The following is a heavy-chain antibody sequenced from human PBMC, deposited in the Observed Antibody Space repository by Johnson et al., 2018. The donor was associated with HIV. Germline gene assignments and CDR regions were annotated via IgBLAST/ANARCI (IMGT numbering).Heavy chain of an antibody. V-gene: IGHV3-9*01. CDR1: GFTFDDHA. Sequence: EVQLVESGGGLVQPGRSLRLSCAASGFTFDDHAMHWVRQAPGKGLEWVSGIIWNSGSIAYADSVKGRFTISRDNAKNSLYLQMNSLRAEDTALYYCAKDRFRVGTTMAESGAFDIWGQGTMVTVSS. J-gene: IGHJ3*02. D-gene: IGHD5-18*01. CDR2: IIWNSGSI. CDR3: AKDRFRVGTTMAESGAFDI.